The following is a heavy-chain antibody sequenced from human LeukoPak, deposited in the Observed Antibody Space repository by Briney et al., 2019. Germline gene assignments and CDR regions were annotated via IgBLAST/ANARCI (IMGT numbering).Heavy chain of an antibody. CDR3: ARSYYYDSSAFDI. CDR1: GYTFTSYY. CDR2: INPSGGDT. V-gene: IGHV1-46*01. Sequence: ASVKVSCKASGYTFTSYYMHWVRQAPGQGLEWMGIINPSGGDTTYAQKFQGRVTMTSDTSTSTVYMELSSLRSEDTAVYYCARSYYYDSSAFDIWGQGTMVTVSS. J-gene: IGHJ3*02. D-gene: IGHD3-22*01.